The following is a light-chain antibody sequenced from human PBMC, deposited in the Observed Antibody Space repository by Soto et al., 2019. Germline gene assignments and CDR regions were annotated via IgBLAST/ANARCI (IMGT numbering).Light chain of an antibody. CDR3: QHYNSFSEA. Sequence: DIQMTQSPSTLSASVGDRVTITCRASQSISSWLAWYQQKPGKAPKLLIYKACSLESGVRSRFSGSGAGTECTRTISSLQPDDVATDYCQHYNSFSEAFCQGTKVDIK. CDR1: QSISSW. CDR2: KAC. V-gene: IGKV1-5*03. J-gene: IGKJ1*01.